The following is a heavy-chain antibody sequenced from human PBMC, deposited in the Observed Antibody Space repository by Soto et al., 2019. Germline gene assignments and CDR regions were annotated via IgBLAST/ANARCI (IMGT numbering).Heavy chain of an antibody. D-gene: IGHD3-16*02. V-gene: IGHV4-31*03. J-gene: IGHJ5*02. CDR3: ARATVMITFGGVIAHDWFDP. Sequence: SETLSLTCTVSGGSISSGGYYWSWIRQHPGKGLEWIGYIYYSGSTYYNPSLKSRVTISVDTSKNQFSLKLSSVTAADTAVYYCARATVMITFGGVIAHDWFDPWGQGTLVTVSS. CDR2: IYYSGST. CDR1: GGSISSGGYY.